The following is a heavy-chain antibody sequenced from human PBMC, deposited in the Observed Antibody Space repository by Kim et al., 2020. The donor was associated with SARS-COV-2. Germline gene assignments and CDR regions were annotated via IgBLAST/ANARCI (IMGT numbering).Heavy chain of an antibody. D-gene: IGHD6-19*01. V-gene: IGHV4-34*01. CDR1: GGSFSGYY. J-gene: IGHJ6*03. CDR3: ARGTRQWLVRGPYFYYMD. CDR2: INHSGST. Sequence: SETLSLTCAVYGGSFSGYYLSWIRQPPGKGLEWIGEINHSGSTNYNPSLKSRVTISVDTSKNQFSLKLSSVTAADTAVYYCARGTRQWLVRGPYFYYMD.